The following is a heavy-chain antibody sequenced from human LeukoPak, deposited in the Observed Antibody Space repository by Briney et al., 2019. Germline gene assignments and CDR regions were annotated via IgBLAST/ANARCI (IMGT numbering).Heavy chain of an antibody. CDR3: ARRPPIATSGTYFFDY. CDR1: GFTFSSCA. Sequence: PGGSLRLSCAASGFTFSSCAMGWVRQAPGKGLEWVSSISSSGGSTYYADSVKGRFTISRDNSKSTLFLQLKSLGVEDTAVYFCARRPPIATSGTYFFDYWGQGTLATVSS. J-gene: IGHJ4*02. V-gene: IGHV3-23*01. CDR2: ISSSGGST. D-gene: IGHD6-13*01.